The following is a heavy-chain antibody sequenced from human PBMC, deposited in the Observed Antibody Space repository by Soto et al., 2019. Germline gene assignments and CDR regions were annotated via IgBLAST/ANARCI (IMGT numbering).Heavy chain of an antibody. CDR2: ISYDGSNK. V-gene: IGHV3-30*18. Sequence: GGSLRLSCAASGFTFSSYGMHWVRQAPAKGLEWVAVISYDGSNKYYADSVKGRFTISRDNSKNTLYLQMNSLRAEDTAVYYCAKNLNSGGYQSYGMEGWGQGTTVTVSS. CDR1: GFTFSSYG. CDR3: AKNLNSGGYQSYGMEG. D-gene: IGHD2-21*01. J-gene: IGHJ6*02.